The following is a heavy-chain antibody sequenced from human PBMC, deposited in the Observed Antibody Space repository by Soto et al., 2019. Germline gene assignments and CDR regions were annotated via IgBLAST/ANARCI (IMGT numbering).Heavy chain of an antibody. D-gene: IGHD2-2*03. Sequence: QVQLVQSEAEVKKPGASVKVSCKASGYTFTSYAMHWVRQAPGQRLEWMGWINAGHGNTKYSQKFQGRVTITRDTSASTAYMELSSLRSEDTAVYYCAGQGGYCSSTSCYPYWGQGTLVTVSS. CDR3: AGQGGYCSSTSCYPY. CDR2: INAGHGNT. J-gene: IGHJ4*02. CDR1: GYTFTSYA. V-gene: IGHV1-3*01.